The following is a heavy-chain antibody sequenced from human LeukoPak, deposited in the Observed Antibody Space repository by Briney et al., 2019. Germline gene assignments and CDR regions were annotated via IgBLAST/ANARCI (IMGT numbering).Heavy chain of an antibody. J-gene: IGHJ6*02. CDR3: ARGTKKIQYDYYYYGMDV. CDR2: ISYDGSNK. D-gene: IGHD4-11*01. CDR1: GFTFSSYA. Sequence: PGGSLRLSCAASGFTFSSYAMHWVRQAPGKGLEWVAVISYDGSNKYYTDSVKGRFTISRDNSKNTLYLQMNSLRAEDTAVYYCARGTKKIQYDYYYYGMDVWGQGTTVTVSS. V-gene: IGHV3-30-3*01.